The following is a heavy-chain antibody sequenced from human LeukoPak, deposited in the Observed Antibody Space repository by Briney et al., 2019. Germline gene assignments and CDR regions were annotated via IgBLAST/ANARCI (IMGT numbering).Heavy chain of an antibody. J-gene: IGHJ4*02. Sequence: SETLSLTCTVSGGSISSSSYYWGWIRQPPGTGLEWIGSIYYSGSTYYNPSLKSRVTISVDTSKNQFSLKLSSVTAADTAVYYCARVSGGLSAPELPRFDYWGQGTLVTVSS. CDR3: ARVSGGLSAPELPRFDY. D-gene: IGHD4-23*01. CDR1: GGSISSSSYY. V-gene: IGHV4-39*07. CDR2: IYYSGST.